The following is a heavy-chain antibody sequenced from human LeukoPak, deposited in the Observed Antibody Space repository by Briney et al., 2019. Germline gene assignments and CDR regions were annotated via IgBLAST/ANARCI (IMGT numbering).Heavy chain of an antibody. D-gene: IGHD4-17*01. J-gene: IGHJ4*02. CDR3: ARDNLPARTTVTGYFDY. Sequence: PSETLSLTCTDSGGSISSGSYYWSWIRQPAGKGLERIGRIYTSGSTNYNPSLKSRVTISVDTSKNQFSLQLNSVTPEDTAVYYCARDNLPARTTVTGYFDYWGQGTLVTVSS. CDR1: GGSISSGSYY. CDR2: IYTSGST. V-gene: IGHV4-61*02.